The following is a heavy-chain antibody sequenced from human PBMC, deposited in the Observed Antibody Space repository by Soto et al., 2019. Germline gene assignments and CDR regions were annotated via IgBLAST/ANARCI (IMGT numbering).Heavy chain of an antibody. V-gene: IGHV1-69*01. CDR1: GGTFSNYA. CDR3: ARDNPYTNSVGNGFDA. Sequence: QVRLVQSGAEVKKPGSSVKVSCKASGGTFSNYAITWLRLAPGQGLEWLGGIIPVFGTVNYAPKFKGSVTLPADETTSPAYREVNRLRSEDAAVYYCARDNPYTNSVGNGFDAWGQGTLVIVS. CDR2: IIPVFGTV. D-gene: IGHD6-13*01. J-gene: IGHJ5*02.